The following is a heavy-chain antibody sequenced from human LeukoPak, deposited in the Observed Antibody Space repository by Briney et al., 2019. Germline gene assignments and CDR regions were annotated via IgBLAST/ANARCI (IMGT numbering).Heavy chain of an antibody. CDR1: GYTFTSYD. J-gene: IGHJ6*02. V-gene: IGHV1-8*01. Sequence: ASVTVSCKASGYTFTSYDINWVRQAPGQGLEWMGWMNPNSGNTGYAQKFQGRVTMTRNTPISTAYMELSSLRSEDTAVYYCARERRTITMVRGVIRNYYYGMDVWGQGTTVTVSS. D-gene: IGHD3-10*01. CDR3: ARERRTITMVRGVIRNYYYGMDV. CDR2: MNPNSGNT.